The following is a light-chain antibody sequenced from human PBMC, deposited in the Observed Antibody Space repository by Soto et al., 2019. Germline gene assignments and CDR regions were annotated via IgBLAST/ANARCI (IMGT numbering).Light chain of an antibody. CDR2: HVS. V-gene: IGLV2-14*01. CDR1: SSDVGAHNY. J-gene: IGLJ1*01. Sequence: QSALTQPASVSGSPGQSITISCTGTSSDVGAHNYVSWYQQHPAKIPKLMIYHVSNRPSGVSDRFSGSKSGNTASLTISGLQAEDEADYYCYSYTTSSTYVFGTGTKLTVL. CDR3: YSYTTSSTYV.